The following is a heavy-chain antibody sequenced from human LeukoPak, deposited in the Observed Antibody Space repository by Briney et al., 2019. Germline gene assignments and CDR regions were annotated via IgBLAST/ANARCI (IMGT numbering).Heavy chain of an antibody. D-gene: IGHD2-2*02. CDR2: MNPNSGNT. Sequence: ASVKVSCNASGYTFTSYDINWVRQATGQGLEWMGWMNPNSGNTGYAQKFQGRVTMTRNTSISTAYIELSSLRSEDTAVYYCASKNKIYNNDCRRKSTSCYNAFDIWGQGTMVTVSS. J-gene: IGHJ3*02. V-gene: IGHV1-8*01. CDR1: GYTFTSYD. CDR3: ASKNKIYNNDCRRKSTSCYNAFDI.